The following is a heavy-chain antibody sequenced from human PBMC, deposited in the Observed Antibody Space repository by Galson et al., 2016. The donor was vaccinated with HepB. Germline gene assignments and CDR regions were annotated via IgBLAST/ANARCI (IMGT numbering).Heavy chain of an antibody. CDR1: GASISSTDW. J-gene: IGHJ4*02. CDR2: VYQNGNT. CDR3: ARFWNGNYFDY. D-gene: IGHD3-3*01. V-gene: IGHV4-4*02. Sequence: ETLSLTCAVSGASISSTDWWSWVRQPPGKGLEWIGEVYQNGNTNYKPSLKSRVTISVDKAKNQFSLRLSSVTAADTAVYYCARFWNGNYFDYWGQGTLVTVSS.